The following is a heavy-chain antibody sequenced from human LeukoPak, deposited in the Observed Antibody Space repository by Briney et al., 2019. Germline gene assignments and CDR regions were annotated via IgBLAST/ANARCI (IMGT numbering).Heavy chain of an antibody. Sequence: PSETLSLTCTVSGGSISSYYWSWIRQPPGKGLAWIGYIYYSGSTNYNPSLKSRVTISVGTSKNQFSLKLSSVTAADTAVYYCARHSSGWSSSDYWGQGTLVTVSS. CDR2: IYYSGST. CDR3: ARHSSGWSSSDY. D-gene: IGHD6-19*01. J-gene: IGHJ4*02. V-gene: IGHV4-59*08. CDR1: GGSISSYY.